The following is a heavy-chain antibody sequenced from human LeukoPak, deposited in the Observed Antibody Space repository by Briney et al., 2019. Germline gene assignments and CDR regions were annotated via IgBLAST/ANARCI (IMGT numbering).Heavy chain of an antibody. CDR1: GFTFSSYW. J-gene: IGHJ4*02. D-gene: IGHD2-2*01. CDR3: ARVSVVVVPAAMEGGFDY. Sequence: GGSLRLSCAASGFTFSSYWMSWVRQAPGKGLEWVANIKQDGSEKYYVDSVKGRFTISRDNAKNSLYLQMNSLRAEDTAVYYCARVSVVVVPAAMEGGFDYWGQGTLVTVSS. V-gene: IGHV3-7*01. CDR2: IKQDGSEK.